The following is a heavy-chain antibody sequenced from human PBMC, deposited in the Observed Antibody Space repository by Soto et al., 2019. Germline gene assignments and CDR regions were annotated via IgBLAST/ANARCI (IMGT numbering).Heavy chain of an antibody. CDR1: GFTFSSYE. J-gene: IGHJ6*02. CDR2: ISSSGSTI. D-gene: IGHD3-10*01. CDR3: ARDLRDYYGSGSYLGGYYYYYGMDV. Sequence: GGSLRLSCAASGFTFSSYEMNWVRQAPGKGLEWVSYISSSGSTIYYADSVKGRFTISRDNAKNSLYLQMNSLRAEDTAVYYRARDLRDYYGSGSYLGGYYYYYGMDVWGQGTTVTVSS. V-gene: IGHV3-48*03.